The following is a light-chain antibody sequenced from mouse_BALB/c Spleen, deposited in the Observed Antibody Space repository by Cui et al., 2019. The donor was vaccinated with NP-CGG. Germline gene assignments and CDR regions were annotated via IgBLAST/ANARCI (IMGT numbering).Light chain of an antibody. CDR1: TGAVTTSNY. Sequence: QPVVTLESARTTSPGETVTLTCRSSTGAVTTSNYANWVQEKPNHLFTGLIGGTNNRVPGVPARFSGSLIGDKAALTITGAQTEDEAIYFCALWYSNHWVFGGGTKLTVL. CDR3: ALWYSNHWV. CDR2: GTN. J-gene: IGLJ1*01. V-gene: IGLV1*01.